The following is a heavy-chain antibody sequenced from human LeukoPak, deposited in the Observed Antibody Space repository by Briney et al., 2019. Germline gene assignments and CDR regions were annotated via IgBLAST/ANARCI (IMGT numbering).Heavy chain of an antibody. CDR2: ISPNSGGT. CDR3: TVWFGELTH. J-gene: IGHJ4*02. CDR1: GYTFTDYN. D-gene: IGHD3-10*01. Sequence: GASVKVSCKASGYTFTDYNIHWVRQAPGQGLEWMGWISPNSGGTNYAQKFQGRVTMTRDTSITTAYMELSRLRSDDTAMYYFTVWFGELTHWGQGTLVTVSS. V-gene: IGHV1-2*02.